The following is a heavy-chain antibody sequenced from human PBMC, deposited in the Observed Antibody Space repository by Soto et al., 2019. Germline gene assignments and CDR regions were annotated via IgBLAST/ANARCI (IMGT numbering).Heavy chain of an antibody. J-gene: IGHJ4*02. Sequence: QVQLVQAGAEVKMPGSSVKVSCKASGGTFSSYTISWVRQAPGQGLEWMGRIIPILGIANYAQKFQGRVTITAHQATSTGYMELSSLRSEDTAVYYGARDPLEATAFDYWCQGTLVTVSS. D-gene: IGHD1-26*01. CDR3: ARDPLEATAFDY. V-gene: IGHV1-69*08. CDR2: IIPILGIA. CDR1: GGTFSSYT.